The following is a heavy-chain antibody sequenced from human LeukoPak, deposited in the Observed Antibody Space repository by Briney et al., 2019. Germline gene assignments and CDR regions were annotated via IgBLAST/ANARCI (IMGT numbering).Heavy chain of an antibody. CDR1: GYTFTSYG. CDR2: ISAYNGNT. Sequence: ASVKVSCKASGYTFTSYGISWVRQAPGQGLEWMGWISAYNGNTNYAQKLQGRVTMTTDTSTSTAYMELRSLRSDDTAVYYCARVASGYYHYYYYYMDVWGKGSTVIVSS. CDR3: ARVASGYYHYYYYYMDV. V-gene: IGHV1-18*01. D-gene: IGHD3-22*01. J-gene: IGHJ6*03.